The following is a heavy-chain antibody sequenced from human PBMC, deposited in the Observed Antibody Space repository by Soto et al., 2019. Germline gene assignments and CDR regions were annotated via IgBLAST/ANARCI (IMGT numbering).Heavy chain of an antibody. CDR3: ARVHDFWSGYYTYNWFDP. Sequence: SETLSLTCAVYGGSFSGYYWSWIRQPPGKGLEWIGEINHSGSTNYNPSLKSRVTISVDTSKNQFSLKLSSVTAADTAVYYCARVHDFWSGYYTYNWFDPWGQGTLVTVSS. J-gene: IGHJ5*02. D-gene: IGHD3-3*01. V-gene: IGHV4-34*01. CDR2: INHSGST. CDR1: GGSFSGYY.